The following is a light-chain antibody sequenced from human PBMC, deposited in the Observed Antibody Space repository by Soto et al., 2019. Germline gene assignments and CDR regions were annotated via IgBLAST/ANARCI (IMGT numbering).Light chain of an antibody. V-gene: IGKV1-27*01. Sequence: DIQMTQSPSSLSASVRDRVTITCRASQSISNYLACNQQKPGKVPKLMIYAASTLQSGLPSRFIGIGSRTEVTLTICGLPPEDTATNYCRKQVDASTTLGKWTKLAI. J-gene: IGKJ2*01. CDR2: AAS. CDR3: RKQVDASTT. CDR1: QSISNY.